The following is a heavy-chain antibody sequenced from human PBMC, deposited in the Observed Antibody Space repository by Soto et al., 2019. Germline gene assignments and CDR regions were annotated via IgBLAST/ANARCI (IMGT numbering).Heavy chain of an antibody. Sequence: EVQLVESGGGLVQPGESLRLSCAASGFTFSDHHMDWVRQAPGKGLEWVGRIRNKGSGYSTEYAAPVNGRFTISRDDSKNSLYLQMNSLSTEDTAVYYCARMPQTGSNFHVWGQGTTVTVSS. D-gene: IGHD2-2*01. CDR2: IRNKGSGYST. J-gene: IGHJ6*02. CDR3: ARMPQTGSNFHV. CDR1: GFTFSDHH. V-gene: IGHV3-72*01.